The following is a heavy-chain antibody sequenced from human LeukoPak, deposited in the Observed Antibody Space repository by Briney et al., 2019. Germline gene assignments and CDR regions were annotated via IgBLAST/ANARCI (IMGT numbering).Heavy chain of an antibody. J-gene: IGHJ4*02. V-gene: IGHV4-39*01. CDR2: IYYGGST. D-gene: IGHD6-19*01. CDR3: ARHSSGWYSFEY. CDR1: GASISSSNYY. Sequence: KPSETLSLTCTVSGASISSSNYYWSWIRQPPGKGLEWIGSIYYGGSTYYNPSLKSRVSMSVDTSKDQLSLNLRSVIAADTAVYYCARHSSGWYSFEYWGQGTLVTVSS.